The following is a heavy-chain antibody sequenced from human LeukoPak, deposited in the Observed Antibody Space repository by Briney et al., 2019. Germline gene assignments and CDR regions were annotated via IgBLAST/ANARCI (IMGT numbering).Heavy chain of an antibody. D-gene: IGHD3-16*02. CDR2: ISYDGSNK. V-gene: IGHV3-30*18. Sequence: GGSLRLSCAASGFTFSNYGMHWVRQAPGKGLEWVAVISYDGSNKYYADSVKGRFTISRDSSKNTLYLQMNGLRAEDTAVYYCAKIALSSDTFDYWGQGTLVTVSS. J-gene: IGHJ4*02. CDR1: GFTFSNYG. CDR3: AKIALSSDTFDY.